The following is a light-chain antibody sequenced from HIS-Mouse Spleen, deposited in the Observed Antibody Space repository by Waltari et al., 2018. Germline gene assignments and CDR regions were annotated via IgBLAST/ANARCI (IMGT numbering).Light chain of an antibody. V-gene: IGKV4-1*01. Sequence: DIVMTQSPDSLAVSLGERAPINCKSSQSVLYSSNNKNYLAWYQQKPGQPPKLLIYWASTRESGVPDRFSGSGSGTDFTLTISSLQAEDVAVYYCQQYYSTPYNFGQGTKLEIK. CDR1: QSVLYSSNNKNY. CDR3: QQYYSTPYN. CDR2: WAS. J-gene: IGKJ2*01.